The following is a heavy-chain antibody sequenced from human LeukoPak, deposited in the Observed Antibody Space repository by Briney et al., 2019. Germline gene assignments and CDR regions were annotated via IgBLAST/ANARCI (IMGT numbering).Heavy chain of an antibody. V-gene: IGHV3-7*01. CDR3: AREVPAYYDY. CDR2: IKQDGSER. D-gene: IGHD6-25*01. Sequence: GGSLRLSCAASGFTFSRYWMTWVRQAPGKGLEWVANIKQDGSERYYVDSVKGRFTISRDNTKNSLYLQMNSLRADEDTAVYYCAREVPAYYDYWGQGILVTVSS. J-gene: IGHJ4*02. CDR1: GFTFSRYW.